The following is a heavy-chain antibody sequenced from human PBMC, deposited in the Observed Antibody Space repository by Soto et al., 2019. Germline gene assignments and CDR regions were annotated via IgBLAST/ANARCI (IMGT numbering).Heavy chain of an antibody. D-gene: IGHD6-13*01. CDR3: AFSSSWSE. V-gene: IGHV3-9*01. CDR1: GFTFDDYA. CDR2: ISWNSGSI. J-gene: IGHJ4*02. Sequence: EVQLVESGGGLVQPGRSLRLSCAASGFTFDDYAMHWVRQAPGKGLEWVSGISWNSGSIGYADSVKGRFTISRDNAKNSLYLQMNSLRAEDTALYYCAFSSSWSEWGQGTLVTVSS.